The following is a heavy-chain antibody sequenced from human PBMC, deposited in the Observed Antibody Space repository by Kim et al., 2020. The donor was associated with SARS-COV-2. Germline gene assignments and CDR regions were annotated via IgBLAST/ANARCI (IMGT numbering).Heavy chain of an antibody. CDR3: ASLYYYGAFDI. Sequence: SETLSLTCAVYGGSFSGYYWSWIRQPPGKGLEWIGEINHSGSTNYNPSLKSRVTISVDTSKNQFSLKLSSVTAADTAVYYCASLYYYGAFDIWGQGTMVT. J-gene: IGHJ3*02. D-gene: IGHD3-22*01. V-gene: IGHV4-34*01. CDR2: INHSGST. CDR1: GGSFSGYY.